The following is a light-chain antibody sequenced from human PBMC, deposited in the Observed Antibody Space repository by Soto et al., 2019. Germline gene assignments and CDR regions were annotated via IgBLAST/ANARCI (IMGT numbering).Light chain of an antibody. CDR1: SSDVGNYNY. J-gene: IGLJ1*01. CDR2: MVS. V-gene: IGLV2-14*01. Sequence: QSVLTQPASVSGSPGQSITSSCTGTSSDVGNYNYVSWYQQYPGRVPKLLIYMVSNRASGVSNRFSGSKSGNTASLTISGLQAEDEADYFCTSPTPGSLYVFGTGTKVTVL. CDR3: TSPTPGSLYV.